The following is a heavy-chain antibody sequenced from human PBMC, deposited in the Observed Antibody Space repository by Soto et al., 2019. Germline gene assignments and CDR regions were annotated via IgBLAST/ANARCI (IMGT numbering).Heavy chain of an antibody. CDR2: INHSGST. CDR1: GGSFSGYY. V-gene: IGHV4-34*01. D-gene: IGHD3-3*01. CDR3: ARGPTQLRFLEWLSQGYGMDV. J-gene: IGHJ6*02. Sequence: SETLSLTCAVYGGSFSGYYWSWVRQPPGKGLEWIGEINHSGSTNYNPSLKSRVTISVDTSKNQFSLKLSSVTAADTAVYYCARGPTQLRFLEWLSQGYGMDVWGQGTTVTVSS.